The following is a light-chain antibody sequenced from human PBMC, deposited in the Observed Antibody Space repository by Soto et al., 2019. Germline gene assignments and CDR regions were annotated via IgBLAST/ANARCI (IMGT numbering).Light chain of an antibody. CDR3: HQSSIRHPVT. V-gene: IGKV3-11*01. CDR1: QSVGGY. J-gene: IGKJ4*01. Sequence: EIVLTQSPATLSLSPGERATLSCRASQSVGGYLDWYQQKPGQAPSLLIYDASNGASGLPARFSRSGSGTDFTLIISSLEPEDLAVYYCHQSSIRHPVTFGGGTKVKIK. CDR2: DAS.